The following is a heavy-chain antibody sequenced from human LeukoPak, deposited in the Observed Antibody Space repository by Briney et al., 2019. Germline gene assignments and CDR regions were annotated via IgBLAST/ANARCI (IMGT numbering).Heavy chain of an antibody. CDR1: GFTFSSYA. CDR2: ISSSGSTI. V-gene: IGHV3-48*03. Sequence: GGSLRLSCAASGFTFSSYAMSWVRQAPGKGLEWVSWISSSGSTIYYADSVKGRFTISRDNAKNSLYLQMNSLRAEDTAVYYCARGDPVRYGMDVWGQGTTVTVSS. J-gene: IGHJ6*02. CDR3: ARGDPVRYGMDV. D-gene: IGHD3-10*02.